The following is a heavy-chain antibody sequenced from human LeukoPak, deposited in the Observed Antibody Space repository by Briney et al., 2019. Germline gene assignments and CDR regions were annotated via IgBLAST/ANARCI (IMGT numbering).Heavy chain of an antibody. Sequence: GGSLRLSCAASGFTFSSYAMSWVRQAPGKGLEWVSAISGSGGSTYYADSVKGRFTISRDNAKNSLYLQMNSLRAEDTAVYYCAREPLYIVVLTAMTYADYWGQGTLVTVSS. CDR1: GFTFSSYA. J-gene: IGHJ4*02. CDR3: AREPLYIVVLTAMTYADY. V-gene: IGHV3-23*01. CDR2: ISGSGGST. D-gene: IGHD2-21*02.